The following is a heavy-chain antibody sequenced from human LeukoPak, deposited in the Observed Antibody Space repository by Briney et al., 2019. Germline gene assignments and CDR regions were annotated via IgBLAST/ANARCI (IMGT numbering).Heavy chain of an antibody. Sequence: SETLSLTCTVSGASISSSTSYYWGWIRQPPGKGLEWIGNIYYTGSTNYNPSLKSRVTISVDTSKNQFSLKLSSVTAADTAVYYCARGLQNVSMITFGGVIVQFDYWGQGTLVTVSS. V-gene: IGHV4-39*07. D-gene: IGHD3-16*02. CDR2: IYYTGST. CDR3: ARGLQNVSMITFGGVIVQFDY. J-gene: IGHJ4*02. CDR1: GASISSSTSYY.